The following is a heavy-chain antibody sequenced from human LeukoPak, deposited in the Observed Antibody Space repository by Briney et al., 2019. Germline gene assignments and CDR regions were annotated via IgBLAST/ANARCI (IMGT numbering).Heavy chain of an antibody. D-gene: IGHD3-3*01. CDR2: IYYSGST. J-gene: IGHJ4*02. CDR3: ARERSITIFGVGYFDY. CDR1: GGSITTGGYS. V-gene: IGHV4-31*03. Sequence: PSQTLSLTCTVSGGSITTGGYSWRWIRQHPGKGLEWIGYIYYSGSTYYNPSLKSRVTISVDTSKNQFSLRLSSVTAADTAVYYCARERSITIFGVGYFDYWGQGTLVTVSS.